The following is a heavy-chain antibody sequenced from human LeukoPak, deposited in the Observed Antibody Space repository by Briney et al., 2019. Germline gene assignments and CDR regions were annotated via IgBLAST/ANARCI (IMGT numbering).Heavy chain of an antibody. CDR1: GFSFSNFA. CDR3: SRDPNGDYVGAFES. CDR2: ITGGHFPT. D-gene: IGHD4-17*01. J-gene: IGHJ5*01. Sequence: GGSLRLSCAASGFSFSNFAMTWVRQAPGKGLEWVSSITGGHFPTYYTDSVKGRFTISRDNSKNPLYLHMNSLRADDTAVYYCSRDPNGDYVGAFESWGQGTLVTVSS. V-gene: IGHV3-23*01.